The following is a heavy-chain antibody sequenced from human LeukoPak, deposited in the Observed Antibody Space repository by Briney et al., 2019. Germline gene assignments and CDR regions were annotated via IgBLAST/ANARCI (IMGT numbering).Heavy chain of an antibody. CDR2: INSDGSST. Sequence: GGSLRLSCAASGFTFSSYWMHWVRQAPGKGLVWVSRINSDGSSTSYADSVKGRFTISRDNAKNTLYLQMNSLRAEDTAVYYCAGALSGYDLFDYWGQGTLVTVSS. J-gene: IGHJ4*02. D-gene: IGHD5-12*01. V-gene: IGHV3-74*01. CDR1: GFTFSSYW. CDR3: AGALSGYDLFDY.